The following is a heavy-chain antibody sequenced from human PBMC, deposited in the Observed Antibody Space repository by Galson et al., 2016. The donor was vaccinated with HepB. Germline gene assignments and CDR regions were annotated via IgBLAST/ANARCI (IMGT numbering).Heavy chain of an antibody. CDR3: VRDTTLGRAVTWYFDL. Sequence: TLSLTCAVSGDSVTSSHWWSWVRQPPGKGLEWIGEIFHSGSTNYNPSLKTRVAISLDKSMNQISLRLNSVTAADTAVYYCVRDTTLGRAVTWYFDLWGRGTLVTVSS. V-gene: IGHV4-4*02. J-gene: IGHJ2*01. D-gene: IGHD3-10*01. CDR1: GDSVTSSHW. CDR2: IFHSGST.